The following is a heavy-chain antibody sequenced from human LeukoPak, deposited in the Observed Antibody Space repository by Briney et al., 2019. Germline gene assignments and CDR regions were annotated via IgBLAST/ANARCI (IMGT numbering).Heavy chain of an antibody. Sequence: SETLSLTCAVYGGSFSGYYWNWVRQSPGKGLEWIGEINHRGSTNFNPSLKSRVTISVETSKSQLSLKLSSVTAADTAVYYCARAPGWSTVVRPFDYWGQGTLVTVSS. J-gene: IGHJ4*02. CDR1: GGSFSGYY. CDR3: ARAPGWSTVVRPFDY. CDR2: INHRGST. V-gene: IGHV4-34*01. D-gene: IGHD2-15*01.